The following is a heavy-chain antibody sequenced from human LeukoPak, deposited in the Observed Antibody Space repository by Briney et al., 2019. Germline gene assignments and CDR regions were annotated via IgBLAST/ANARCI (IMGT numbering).Heavy chain of an antibody. CDR3: AKRGVVIRGILVIGYRTEAYHYDY. CDR1: GFSLSNYA. V-gene: IGHV3-23*01. Sequence: GGSLRLSCVVSGFSLSNYAMSWVRQAPGKGLEWVSYISERGGSTTYADSVKGRFTISRDNSLNTVYLQMNSLRAEDTAVYFCAKRGVVIRGILVIGYRTEAYHYDYWGQGTLVTVSS. J-gene: IGHJ4*02. CDR2: ISERGGST. D-gene: IGHD3-10*01.